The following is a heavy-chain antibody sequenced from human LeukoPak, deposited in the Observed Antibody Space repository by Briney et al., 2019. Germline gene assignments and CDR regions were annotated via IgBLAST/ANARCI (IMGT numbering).Heavy chain of an antibody. V-gene: IGHV3-30*03. CDR1: GFTFSSYG. Sequence: PGRSLRLSCAASGFTFSSYGMHWVRQAPGKGLEWMAVISYDGGNQYYADSVKGRFTISRDNSKNTLYLQMNSLRAEDTAVYYCARDFEAVTTEYYFDYWGQGTLVTASS. CDR3: ARDFEAVTTEYYFDY. CDR2: ISYDGGNQ. D-gene: IGHD4-17*01. J-gene: IGHJ4*02.